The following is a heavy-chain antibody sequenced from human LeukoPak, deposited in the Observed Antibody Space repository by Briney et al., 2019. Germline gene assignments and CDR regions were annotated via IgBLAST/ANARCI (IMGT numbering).Heavy chain of an antibody. V-gene: IGHV4-34*01. D-gene: IGHD3-3*01. CDR3: ASLKSFFRSLDY. Sequence: SETLSLTCAVYGGSFSGYYWSWIRQPPGKGLEWIGEINHSGGTNYNPSLKSRVTISVDTSKNQFSLKLSSVTAADTAFYYCASLKSFFRSLDYWAREPWSPSPQ. CDR1: GGSFSGYY. CDR2: INHSGGT. J-gene: IGHJ4*02.